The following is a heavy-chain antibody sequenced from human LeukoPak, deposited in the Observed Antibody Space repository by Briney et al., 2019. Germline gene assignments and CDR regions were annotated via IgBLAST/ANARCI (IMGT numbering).Heavy chain of an antibody. V-gene: IGHV4-59*01. Sequence: SETLSLTCAVSGGSISSYYWSWIRQPPGKGREWIGYIYYSGSTNYNPSLKSRVTISVDTSRNQFSLKLSSVTAADTAVYYCARAGAIKALGYFDYWGQGTLVTVSS. J-gene: IGHJ4*02. CDR2: IYYSGST. CDR3: ARAGAIKALGYFDY. CDR1: GGSISSYY. D-gene: IGHD3-9*01.